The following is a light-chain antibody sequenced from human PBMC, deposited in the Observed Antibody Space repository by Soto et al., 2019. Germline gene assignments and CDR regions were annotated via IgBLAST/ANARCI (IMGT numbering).Light chain of an antibody. Sequence: EVVLTQSPATPSSSPGESVTLSCRASQRINNYFAWYQQKPGQAPRLLIYDASYRAAGIPSRFSGSGSGTDFTLTSSSLEPADFAIYHCQQRSNWPLTFGGGTKVEI. CDR3: QQRSNWPLT. V-gene: IGKV3-11*01. CDR2: DAS. CDR1: QRINNY. J-gene: IGKJ4*01.